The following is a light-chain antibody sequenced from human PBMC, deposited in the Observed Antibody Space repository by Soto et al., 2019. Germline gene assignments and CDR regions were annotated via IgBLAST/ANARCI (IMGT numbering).Light chain of an antibody. CDR1: HSINTSF. CDR2: AAS. V-gene: IGKV3-20*01. J-gene: IGKJ3*01. Sequence: IVFTQSPGTLSLSPGDRATLSCRASHSINTSFLAWFQQKPGQAPRLLIYAASTRDTGIQDMFSGSAAETDFTLTINRLESEDSAVDYCQQYASATFSLGPGTKVDIK. CDR3: QQYASATFS.